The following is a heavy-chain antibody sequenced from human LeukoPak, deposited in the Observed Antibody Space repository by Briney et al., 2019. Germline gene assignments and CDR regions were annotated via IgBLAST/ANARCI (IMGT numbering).Heavy chain of an antibody. CDR1: GFTFSSYA. CDR2: ISGSGGRT. J-gene: IGHJ3*01. Sequence: PGGSLRLSCAASGFTFSSYAMSWVRQAPGKGLEWVSAISGSGGRTYYADSVGGRFVISRDNSRNTLYLQMNNLRAEDTAIYFCARDKGRITIAAPKDAFDVWGQGRTVTVRS. V-gene: IGHV3-23*01. CDR3: ARDKGRITIAAPKDAFDV. D-gene: IGHD6-6*01.